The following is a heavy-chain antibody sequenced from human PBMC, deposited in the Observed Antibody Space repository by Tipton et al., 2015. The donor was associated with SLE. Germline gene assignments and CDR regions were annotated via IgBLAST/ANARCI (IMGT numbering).Heavy chain of an antibody. CDR2: ISFDGSNN. Sequence: SLRLSCAASGFTFSSYAMHWVRQAPGKGLEWVAVISFDGSNNYYGDSVRGRFTVSRDNSKNTLYLHMNSLRAEDTAVYYCAPRQVDFDHWGQGTLVTVSS. CDR3: APRQVDFDH. V-gene: IGHV3-30*04. CDR1: GFTFSSYA. J-gene: IGHJ4*02. D-gene: IGHD2-15*01.